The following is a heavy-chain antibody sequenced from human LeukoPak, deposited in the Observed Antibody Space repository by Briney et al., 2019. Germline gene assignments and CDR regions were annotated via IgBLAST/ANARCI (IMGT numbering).Heavy chain of an antibody. D-gene: IGHD2-2*02. V-gene: IGHV4-31*03. Sequence: SETLSLTCTVSGGPISSGGYYWSWIRQHPGKGLEWIGYIYYSGSTYYNPSLKSRVTISVDTSKNQFSLKLSSVTAADTAVYYCARARVSYCSSTSCYTYFDYWGQGTLVTVSS. CDR2: IYYSGST. CDR3: ARARVSYCSSTSCYTYFDY. CDR1: GGPISSGGYY. J-gene: IGHJ4*02.